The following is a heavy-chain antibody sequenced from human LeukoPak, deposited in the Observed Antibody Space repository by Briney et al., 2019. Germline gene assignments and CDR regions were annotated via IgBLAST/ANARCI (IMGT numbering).Heavy chain of an antibody. CDR1: GGSISSSSYY. V-gene: IGHV4-39*01. CDR2: IYYSGST. Sequence: SETLSLTCTVSGGSISSSSYYWGWIRQPPGKGLEWIGSIYYSGSTYYNPSLRSRVTISVDTSKNQFSLKLSSVTAADTAVYYCARHQTVLLWFGESGPIDYWGQGTLVTVSS. J-gene: IGHJ4*02. D-gene: IGHD3-10*01. CDR3: ARHQTVLLWFGESGPIDY.